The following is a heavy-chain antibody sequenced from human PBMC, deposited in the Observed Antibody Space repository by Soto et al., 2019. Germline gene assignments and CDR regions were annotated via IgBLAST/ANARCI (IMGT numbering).Heavy chain of an antibody. CDR1: GVSISSGNW. CDR3: ARLNWNCGRDCYIDS. J-gene: IGHJ4*02. D-gene: IGHD2-21*02. Sequence: SETLSLTCAVSGVSISSGNWWTWVRQTPQRGLEYIGEIFHDGTANYYPSFERRVAISVDTSKNQFSLKMNSVTAADTAVYYCARLNWNCGRDCYIDSWGPGILVTVSS. V-gene: IGHV4-4*02. CDR2: IFHDGTA.